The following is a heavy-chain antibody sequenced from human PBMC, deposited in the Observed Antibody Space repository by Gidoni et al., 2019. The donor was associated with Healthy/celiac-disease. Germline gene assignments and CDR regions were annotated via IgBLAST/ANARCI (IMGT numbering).Heavy chain of an antibody. CDR2: INPKSGGT. V-gene: IGHV1-2*02. D-gene: IGHD2-15*01. Sequence: QVQRVQSGAQVKKPGASVKVSPQASGDTFTGYYMHWVRQAPGQGLEWVGWINPKSGGTSYAQKFQGSVTMTKDTSSSTAYMELSRLRSDDTAVYYCARDDCSGGSCYIRYWGQGTLVTVSS. CDR3: ARDDCSGGSCYIRY. J-gene: IGHJ4*02. CDR1: GDTFTGYY.